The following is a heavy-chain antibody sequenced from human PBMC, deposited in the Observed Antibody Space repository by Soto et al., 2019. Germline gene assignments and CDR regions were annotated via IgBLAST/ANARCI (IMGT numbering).Heavy chain of an antibody. Sequence: SVKVSCKASGFTFTSSAMQWVRQARGQRLEWIGWIVVGSGNTNYAQKFQERVTITRDMSTSTAYMELSSLRSEDTAVYYRAAGDYDILTGASNFDYWGQGTLVTVSS. CDR1: GFTFTSSA. CDR2: IVVGSGNT. V-gene: IGHV1-58*02. CDR3: AAGDYDILTGASNFDY. J-gene: IGHJ4*02. D-gene: IGHD3-9*01.